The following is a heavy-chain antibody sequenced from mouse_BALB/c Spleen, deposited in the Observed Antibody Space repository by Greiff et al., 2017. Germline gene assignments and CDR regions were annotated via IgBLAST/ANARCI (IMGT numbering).Heavy chain of an antibody. V-gene: IGHV2-9*02. Sequence: QVQLQESGPGLVAPSQSLSITCTVSGFSLTSYGVHWVRQPPGKGLEWLGVIWAGGSTNYNSALMSRLSISKDNSKSQVFLKMNSLQTDDTAMYYCARGYYGNYYAMDYWGEGTSVTVSS. CDR1: GFSLTSYG. D-gene: IGHD2-1*01. CDR2: IWAGGST. J-gene: IGHJ4*01. CDR3: ARGYYGNYYAMDY.